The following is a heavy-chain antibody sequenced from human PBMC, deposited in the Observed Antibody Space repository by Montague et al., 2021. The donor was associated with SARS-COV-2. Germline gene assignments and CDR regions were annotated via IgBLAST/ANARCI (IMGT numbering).Heavy chain of an antibody. Sequence: SETLSLTCTVYGGSVTSGNYHWSWIRQPPGQGLEWIGYIDYGGSPHYSPYLHSRVTISLDTSKNQLSLRLNSATAADTAVYFCATYWQGVSGRGNWGQGTLVTVSS. D-gene: IGHD3-10*01. CDR1: GGSVTSGNYH. V-gene: IGHV4-61*01. CDR3: ATYWQGVSGRGN. CDR2: IDYGGSP. J-gene: IGHJ4*02.